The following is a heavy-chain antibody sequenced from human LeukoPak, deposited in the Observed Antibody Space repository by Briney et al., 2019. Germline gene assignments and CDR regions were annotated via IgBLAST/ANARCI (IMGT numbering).Heavy chain of an antibody. D-gene: IGHD3-16*01. CDR1: GASISSDH. CDR3: TRGYYGAFDY. CDR2: VDYNGAT. Sequence: SETLSLTCSVSGASISSDHWNWVRQLPGKRLEWIGNVDYNGATKYNPSLNSRITISLDTSKNLFSLHLTSVTAADTAHYFCTRGYYGAFDYWGQGRLVTVSS. V-gene: IGHV4-59*01. J-gene: IGHJ4*02.